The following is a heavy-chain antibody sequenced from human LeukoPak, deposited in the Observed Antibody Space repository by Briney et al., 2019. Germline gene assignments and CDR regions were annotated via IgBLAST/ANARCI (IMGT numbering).Heavy chain of an antibody. CDR3: ASRGGGSSDSYFDY. Sequence: SCKASGGTFSSYAISWVRQAPGKGLECVSVISGSGGNTYYADSVKGRFTISRDNSKNTLYLQMNSLRAEDTAVYYCASRGGGSSDSYFDYWGQGTLVTVSS. CDR1: GGTFSSYA. V-gene: IGHV3-23*01. D-gene: IGHD3-16*01. J-gene: IGHJ4*02. CDR2: ISGSGGNT.